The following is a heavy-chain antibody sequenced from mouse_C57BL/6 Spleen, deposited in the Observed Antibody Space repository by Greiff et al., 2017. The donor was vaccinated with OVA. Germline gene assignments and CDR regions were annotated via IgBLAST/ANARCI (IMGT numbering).Heavy chain of an antibody. CDR1: GYTFTSYW. D-gene: IGHD2-3*01. V-gene: IGHV1-53*01. J-gene: IGHJ1*03. Sequence: QVQLQQPGTDLVKPGASVKLSCKASGYTFTSYWMHWVKQRPGQGLEWIGNINPSNGGTNYNEKFKSKATLTVDKSSSTAYMQLSSLTSEDSAVYYCARSIYDGYSHWYFDVWGTGTTVTVSS. CDR3: ARSIYDGYSHWYFDV. CDR2: INPSNGGT.